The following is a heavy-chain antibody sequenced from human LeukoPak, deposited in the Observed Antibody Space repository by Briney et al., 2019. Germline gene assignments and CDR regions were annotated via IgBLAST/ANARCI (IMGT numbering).Heavy chain of an antibody. Sequence: PGGSLRLSCAASGFTFDDYGMSWVRQAPGKGLEWVSGINWNGGSTGYADSVKGRFTISRDNAKNSLYLQMNSLRAEDTALCYCARGHPICSSTSCYAYYYYYYMDVWGKGTTVTVSS. CDR3: ARGHPICSSTSCYAYYYYYYMDV. CDR1: GFTFDDYG. D-gene: IGHD2-2*01. CDR2: INWNGGST. V-gene: IGHV3-20*04. J-gene: IGHJ6*03.